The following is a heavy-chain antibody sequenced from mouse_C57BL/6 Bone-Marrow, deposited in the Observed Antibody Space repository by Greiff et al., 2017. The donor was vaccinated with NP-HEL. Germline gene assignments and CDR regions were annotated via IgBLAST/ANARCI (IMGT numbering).Heavy chain of an antibody. Sequence: EVQLVESGGGLVKPGGSLKLSCAASGFTFSSYAMSWVRQTPEKRLEWVATISDGGSYTYYPDNVKGRFTISRDNAKNNLYLQMSHLKSEDTAMYYCARDWPAQALYFDYWGQGTTLTVSS. CDR1: GFTFSSYA. V-gene: IGHV5-4*01. CDR3: ARDWPAQALYFDY. J-gene: IGHJ2*01. D-gene: IGHD3-2*02. CDR2: ISDGGSYT.